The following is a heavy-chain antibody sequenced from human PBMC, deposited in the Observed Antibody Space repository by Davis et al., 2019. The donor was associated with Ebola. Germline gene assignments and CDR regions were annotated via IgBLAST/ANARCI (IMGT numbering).Heavy chain of an antibody. V-gene: IGHV3-53*01. D-gene: IGHD2-2*01. Sequence: GESLKISCAASGFTVSSNYMSWVRQAPGKGLEWVSVIYNGGSTYYADSVKVRFTISRDNSKNTLYLQMNSLRAEDTAVYFCARQLPYYSYGMDVWGQGTTVTVSS. CDR2: IYNGGST. CDR1: GFTVSSNY. CDR3: ARQLPYYSYGMDV. J-gene: IGHJ6*02.